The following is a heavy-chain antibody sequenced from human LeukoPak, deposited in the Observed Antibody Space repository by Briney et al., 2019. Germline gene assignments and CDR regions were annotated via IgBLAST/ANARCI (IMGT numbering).Heavy chain of an antibody. D-gene: IGHD5-12*01. CDR3: ARSGGYSGYDFGY. Sequence: SETLSLTCTVSGGSISSYYWSWIRQPPGKGLEWIGYIYYSGSTNYNPSLKSRVTISVDTSKNQFSLNLSSVTAADTAVYYCARSGGYSGYDFGYWGQGTLVTVSS. CDR2: IYYSGST. J-gene: IGHJ4*02. CDR1: GGSISSYY. V-gene: IGHV4-59*01.